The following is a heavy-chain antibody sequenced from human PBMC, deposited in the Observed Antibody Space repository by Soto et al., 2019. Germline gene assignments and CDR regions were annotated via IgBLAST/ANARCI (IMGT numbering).Heavy chain of an antibody. V-gene: IGHV4-59*01. Sequence: SETLSLTCSVSVVSISSYFWSWIRQAPGGGLEWIGYTYHRGSTNYSPSLKSRVAISLDTSENQFSLKVNSVTAADTAVYYCARIGGYHGPLDYWGQGTPVTSPQ. CDR2: TYHRGST. CDR3: ARIGGYHGPLDY. D-gene: IGHD6-25*01. CDR1: VVSISSYF. J-gene: IGHJ4*02.